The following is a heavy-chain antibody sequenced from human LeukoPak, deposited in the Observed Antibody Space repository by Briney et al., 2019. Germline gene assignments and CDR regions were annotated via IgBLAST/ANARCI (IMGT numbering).Heavy chain of an antibody. CDR1: GYTFTSYD. Sequence: ASVKVSCKASGYTFTSYDINWVRQATGQGLEWMGWMNPNSGNTGYAQKFQGRVTMTRNTSISTAYMELSSLRSEDTAVYYCARDSITFGGFTFDFWGQGTLVTVSS. J-gene: IGHJ4*02. D-gene: IGHD3-16*01. CDR3: ARDSITFGGFTFDF. V-gene: IGHV1-8*01. CDR2: MNPNSGNT.